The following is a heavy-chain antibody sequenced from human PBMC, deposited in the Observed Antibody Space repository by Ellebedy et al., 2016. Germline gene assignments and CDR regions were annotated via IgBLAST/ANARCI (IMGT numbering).Heavy chain of an antibody. Sequence: SETLSLTXTVSGGSISSYYWSWIRQPPGKGLEWIGYIYYSGSTNYNPSLKSRVTISVDTSKNQFSLKLSSVTAADTAVYYCARAQGGSSGHWGQGTLVTVSS. CDR1: GGSISSYY. CDR3: ARAQGGSSGH. V-gene: IGHV4-59*01. J-gene: IGHJ4*02. D-gene: IGHD3-22*01. CDR2: IYYSGST.